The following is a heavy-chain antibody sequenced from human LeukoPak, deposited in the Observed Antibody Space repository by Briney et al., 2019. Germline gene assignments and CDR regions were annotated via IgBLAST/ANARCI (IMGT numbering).Heavy chain of an antibody. V-gene: IGHV4-34*01. Sequence: SETLSLTCAVYGGSFSGYYWSWIRQPPGKGLEWIGEINHSGSTNYNPSLKSRVTISVDTSKNQFSLKLSSVTAADTAVYYCASTAVSSSWYGHYYYYMDVGQRDHGHRLL. CDR1: GGSFSGYY. CDR3: ASTAVSSSWYGHYYYYMDV. D-gene: IGHD6-13*01. CDR2: INHSGST. J-gene: IGHJ6*03.